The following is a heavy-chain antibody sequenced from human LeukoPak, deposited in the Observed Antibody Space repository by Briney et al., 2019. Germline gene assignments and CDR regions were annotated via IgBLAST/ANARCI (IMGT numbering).Heavy chain of an antibody. D-gene: IGHD6-25*01. CDR3: ARDLSSDYGMDV. V-gene: IGHV3-23*01. J-gene: IGHJ6*02. CDR2: ISGSGGST. Sequence: GGSLRLSCAASGFTFSSYAMSWVRQAPGKGLEWVSAISGSGGSTYYADSVKGRFTISRDNAKNSLYLQMNSLRAEDTAVYYCARDLSSDYGMDVWGQGTTVTVSS. CDR1: GFTFSSYA.